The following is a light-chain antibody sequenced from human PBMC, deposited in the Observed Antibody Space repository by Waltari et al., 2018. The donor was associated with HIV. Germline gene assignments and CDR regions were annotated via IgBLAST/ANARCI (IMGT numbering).Light chain of an antibody. CDR3: QKHYSSPPIT. Sequence: IVFTPSPGPVSLSPGEGATLSCRATQSVSSSYLVRYQHKPGHAPSLLIICESSRATASPDSCIGSGAGTDVNLTISRLEPEEFAVDYCQKHYSSPPITFGGGTKVEIK. CDR2: CES. J-gene: IGKJ4*01. V-gene: IGKV3-20*01. CDR1: QSVSSSY.